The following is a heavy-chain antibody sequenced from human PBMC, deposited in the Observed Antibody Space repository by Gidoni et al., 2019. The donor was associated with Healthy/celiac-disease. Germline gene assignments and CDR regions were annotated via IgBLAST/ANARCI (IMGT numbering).Heavy chain of an antibody. D-gene: IGHD4-17*01. CDR2: ISYDGSNK. V-gene: IGHV3-30-3*01. CDR3: ARDLVPTVTDRGGYYYYGMDV. J-gene: IGHJ6*02. Sequence: STYAVHWVRQAPGKGLEWVAVISYDGSNKYYADSVKGRFTISRDNSKNTLYLQMNSLRAEDTAVYYCARDLVPTVTDRGGYYYYGMDVWGQGTTVTVSS. CDR1: STYA.